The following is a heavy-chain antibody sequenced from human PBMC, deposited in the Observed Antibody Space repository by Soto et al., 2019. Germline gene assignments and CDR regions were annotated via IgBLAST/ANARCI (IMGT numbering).Heavy chain of an antibody. J-gene: IGHJ4*02. D-gene: IGHD3-22*01. CDR2: IKSKTDGGAT. Sequence: EVQLVEAGGGLVKPGGSLRVSCAASGFSFSNAWMNWVRQAPGKGLEWVGRIKSKTDGGATDYAAPVKGRFTISRDDSKHMQYMQMNSLKAEDPAVYYCTTDRSYDTTGYYMYYFDSWGQGTLVTVSS. CDR1: GFSFSNAW. V-gene: IGHV3-15*07. CDR3: TTDRSYDTTGYYMYYFDS.